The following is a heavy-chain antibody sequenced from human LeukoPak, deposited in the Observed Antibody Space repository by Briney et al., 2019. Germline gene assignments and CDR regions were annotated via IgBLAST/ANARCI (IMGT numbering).Heavy chain of an antibody. CDR1: GYTFTRYY. V-gene: IGHV1-46*01. CDR2: INPSGGST. CDR3: ARKTDSGGQGDY. Sequence: ASVKVSCKASGYTFTRYYMHWVRQAPGQGLEWMGIINPSGGSTRYAQKFQGRVIMTRDMSTSTVYMELSSLRSEDTAVYYCARKTDSGGQGDYWGPGTLVTVSS. J-gene: IGHJ4*02. D-gene: IGHD3-22*01.